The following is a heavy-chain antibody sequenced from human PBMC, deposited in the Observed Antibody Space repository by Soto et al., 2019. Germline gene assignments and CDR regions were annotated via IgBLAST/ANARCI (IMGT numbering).Heavy chain of an antibody. CDR3: ARDHGDCTNGVCYTSTSGPFDY. CDR2: ISYDGSNK. Sequence: SCAASGFTFSSYAMHWVRQAPGKGLEWVAVISYDGSNKYYADSVKGRFTISRDNSKNTLYLQMNSLRAEDTAVYYCARDHGDCTNGVCYTSTSGPFDYWGQGTLVTVSS. V-gene: IGHV3-30-3*01. J-gene: IGHJ4*02. D-gene: IGHD2-8*01. CDR1: GFTFSSYA.